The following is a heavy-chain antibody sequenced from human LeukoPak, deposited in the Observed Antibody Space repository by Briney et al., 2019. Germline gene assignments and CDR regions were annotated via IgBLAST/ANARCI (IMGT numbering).Heavy chain of an antibody. Sequence: GGSLRLSCAASGITFSSHAMSWVRQAPGKGLEWVSLISGSGGHTYYGDSVKGRFTISRDNSTNRLYLQMNSLRPEDTAVYYCAKGGAATMRDGYNYYYYYMEVWGRGTTVTVFS. J-gene: IGHJ6*03. CDR3: AKGGAATMRDGYNYYYYYMEV. D-gene: IGHD5-24*01. CDR2: ISGSGGHT. CDR1: GITFSSHA. V-gene: IGHV3-23*01.